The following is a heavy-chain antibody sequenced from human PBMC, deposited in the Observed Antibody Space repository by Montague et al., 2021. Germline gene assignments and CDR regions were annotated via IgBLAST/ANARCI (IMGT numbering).Heavy chain of an antibody. V-gene: IGHV3-74*01. CDR3: ARNLASAAPGAFDI. CDR2: ITLDGSST. J-gene: IGHJ3*02. Sequence: SLRLSCAASGFSFSSYWMHWVRQAPGKGLLWVSRITLDGSSTTFXDSVKGRFTTSRDNAKATLYLQMNSLRVEDTAVYYCARNLASAAPGAFDIWGRGTMVTVSS. D-gene: IGHD6-13*01. CDR1: GFSFSSYW.